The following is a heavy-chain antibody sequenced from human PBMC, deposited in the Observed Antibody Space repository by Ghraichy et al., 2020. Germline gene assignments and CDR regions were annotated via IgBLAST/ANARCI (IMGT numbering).Heavy chain of an antibody. CDR1: GFTFSSYA. J-gene: IGHJ5*02. CDR3: AKATAVAGTVPWFDP. Sequence: GGSLRLSCAASGFTFSSYAMTWVRQAPGKGLEWVSTITGNVGSTYYADSVKGRCTISRDNSKNTVYLQMNSLRVEDTAVYYCAKATAVAGTVPWFDPWGQGTLVTVSS. CDR2: ITGNVGST. V-gene: IGHV3-23*01. D-gene: IGHD6-19*01.